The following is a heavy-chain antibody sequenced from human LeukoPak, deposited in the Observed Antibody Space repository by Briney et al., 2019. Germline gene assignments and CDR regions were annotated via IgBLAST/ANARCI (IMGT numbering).Heavy chain of an antibody. V-gene: IGHV4-39*01. Sequence: PSETLSLTCTVSGGSISSSDFYWVWIRQPPGKGLEWIGSIYYSGSTYYNPSLKSRVTISVDTSKNQFSLKLSSVTAADTAVYYCARFLYSSGWYSYWGQGTLVTVSS. J-gene: IGHJ4*02. CDR2: IYYSGST. CDR3: ARFLYSSGWYSY. CDR1: GGSISSSDFY. D-gene: IGHD6-19*01.